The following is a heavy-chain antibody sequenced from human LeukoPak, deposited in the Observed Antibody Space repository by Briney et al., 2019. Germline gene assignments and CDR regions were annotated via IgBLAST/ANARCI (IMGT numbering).Heavy chain of an antibody. Sequence: SETLSLTCAVYGGSFSGYYWSWIRQPPGKGLEWIGEINHSGSTFYNPSLKSRVSISVDTSRHQFSLKLSSVTAADTAVYYCARGGDSSGYYPFDYWGQGTLVTVSS. V-gene: IGHV4-34*09. CDR2: INHSGST. CDR1: GGSFSGYY. CDR3: ARGGDSSGYYPFDY. J-gene: IGHJ4*02. D-gene: IGHD3-22*01.